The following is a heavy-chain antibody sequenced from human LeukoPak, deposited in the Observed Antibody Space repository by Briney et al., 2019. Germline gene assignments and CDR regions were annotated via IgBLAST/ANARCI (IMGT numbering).Heavy chain of an antibody. J-gene: IGHJ5*02. CDR1: GYTFTSYD. CDR2: MNPNSGNT. CDR3: ARGRQGLNWFDP. Sequence: AASVKVSCKASGYTFTSYDINWVRQATGQGLEWMGWMNPNSGNTGYAQKFQGRVTMTRNASISTAYMELSSLRSEDTAVYYCARGRQGLNWFDPRGQGTLVTVSS. V-gene: IGHV1-8*01.